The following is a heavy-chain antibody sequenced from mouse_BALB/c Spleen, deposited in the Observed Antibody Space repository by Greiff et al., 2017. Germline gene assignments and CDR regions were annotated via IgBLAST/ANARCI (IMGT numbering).Heavy chain of an antibody. CDR3: ARQDTTAFGY. V-gene: IGHV5-12-1*01. J-gene: IGHJ2*01. CDR2: ISSGGGST. CDR1: GFAFSSYD. D-gene: IGHD1-2*01. Sequence: EVQVVESGGGLVKPGGSLKLSCAASGFAFSSYDMSWVRQTPEKRLEWVAYISSGGGSTYYPDTVKGRFTISRDNAKNTLYLQMSSLKSEDTAMYYCARQDTTAFGYWGQGTTLTVSS.